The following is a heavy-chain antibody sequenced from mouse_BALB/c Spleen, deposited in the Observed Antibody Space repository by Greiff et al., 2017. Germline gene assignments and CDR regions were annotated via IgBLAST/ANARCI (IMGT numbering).Heavy chain of an antibody. V-gene: IGHV5-6-3*01. D-gene: IGHD1-2*01. CDR3: ASALYGYKYYFDY. CDR1: GFTFSSYG. Sequence: EVQGVESGGGLVQPGGSLKLSCAASGFTFSSYGMSWVRQTPDKRLELVATINSNGGSTYYPDSVKGRFTISRDNAKNTLYLQMSSLKSEDTAMYYCASALYGYKYYFDYWGQGTTLTVSS. J-gene: IGHJ2*01. CDR2: INSNGGST.